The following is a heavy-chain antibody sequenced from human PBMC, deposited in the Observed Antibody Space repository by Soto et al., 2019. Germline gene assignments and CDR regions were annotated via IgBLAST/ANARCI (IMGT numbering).Heavy chain of an antibody. CDR3: TTAGGGILRYFDGLPLGDYGMYV. J-gene: IGHJ6*02. CDR1: GFTFSNAW. Sequence: EVQLVESGGGLVKPGGSLRLSCAASGFTFSNAWMSWVRQAPGKGLEWVGRINSKTDGGTTDYAAPVKGRFTISRDDSKNTLYMQMTSLKTEDTAVYYCTTAGGGILRYFDGLPLGDYGMYVWGQGTTFTFSS. CDR2: INSKTDGGTT. D-gene: IGHD3-9*01. V-gene: IGHV3-15*01.